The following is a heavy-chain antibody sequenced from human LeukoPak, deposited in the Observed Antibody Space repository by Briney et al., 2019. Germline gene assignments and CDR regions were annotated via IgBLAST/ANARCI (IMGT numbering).Heavy chain of an antibody. D-gene: IGHD6-13*01. CDR3: ASRYSSSWYYFDY. CDR1: GFTFSSYS. J-gene: IGHJ4*02. Sequence: GGSLRLSCAASGFTFSSYSMNWVRQAPGKGLEWVSSISSSSSYIYYADSVKGRFTISRDNAKNSLYLQVNSLRAEDTAVYYCASRYSSSWYYFDYWGQGTLVTVSS. V-gene: IGHV3-21*01. CDR2: ISSSSSYI.